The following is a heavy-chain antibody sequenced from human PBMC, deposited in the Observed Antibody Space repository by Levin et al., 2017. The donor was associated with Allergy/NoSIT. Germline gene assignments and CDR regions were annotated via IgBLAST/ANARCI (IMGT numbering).Heavy chain of an antibody. V-gene: IGHV5-51*01. J-gene: IGHJ3*01. D-gene: IGHD7-27*01. CDR3: ATLKTTGEDDAFDV. CDR2: IFPGDSET. Sequence: GESLKISCKASGYTFTHYWIGWVRQMPGKGLEWMGIIFPGDSETRYNPSFHGQVTISGDKAISTAYIQWSSLKATETAMYYYATLKTTGEDDAFDVWGQGTMVTVSS. CDR1: GYTFTHYW.